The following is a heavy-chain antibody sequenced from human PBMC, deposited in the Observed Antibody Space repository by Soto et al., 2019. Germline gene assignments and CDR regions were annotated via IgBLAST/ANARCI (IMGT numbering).Heavy chain of an antibody. CDR3: AKTPVLYYYDSSGYYFDY. CDR2: ISGSGGST. Sequence: PGGSLRLSCAASGFTFSSYAMSWVRQAPGKGLEWVSAISGSGGSTYYADSVKGRFTISRDNSKNTLYLQMNSLRAEDTAVYYCAKTPVLYYYDSSGYYFDYWGQGTLVTV. CDR1: GFTFSSYA. J-gene: IGHJ4*02. V-gene: IGHV3-23*01. D-gene: IGHD3-22*01.